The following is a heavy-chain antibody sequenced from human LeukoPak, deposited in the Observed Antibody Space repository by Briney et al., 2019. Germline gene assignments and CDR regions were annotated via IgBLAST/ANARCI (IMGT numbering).Heavy chain of an antibody. D-gene: IGHD5-18*01. J-gene: IGHJ4*02. CDR2: ISSSSSYI. V-gene: IGHV3-21*01. Sequence: GGSLRLSCAASGFTFSTHEMNWVRQAPGKGLEWVSSISSSSSYIYYADSVKGRFTISRDNAKNSLYLQMNSLRAEDTAVYYCARDESYGCFDYWGQGTLVTVSS. CDR1: GFTFSTHE. CDR3: ARDESYGCFDY.